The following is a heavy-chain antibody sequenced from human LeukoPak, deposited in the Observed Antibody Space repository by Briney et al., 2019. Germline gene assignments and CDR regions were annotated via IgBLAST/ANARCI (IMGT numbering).Heavy chain of an antibody. CDR2: ISYDGSNK. D-gene: IGHD3-3*01. Sequence: PGGSLRLSCAASGFTFSSYAMHWVRQAPGKGLEWVAVISYDGSNKYYADSVKGRFTISRDNSKNTLYLQMNSLRAEDTAVYYCARDALYYDFWSGYWPVPGTYYYYGMDVWGQGTTVTVSS. CDR3: ARDALYYDFWSGYWPVPGTYYYYGMDV. J-gene: IGHJ6*02. V-gene: IGHV3-30*04. CDR1: GFTFSSYA.